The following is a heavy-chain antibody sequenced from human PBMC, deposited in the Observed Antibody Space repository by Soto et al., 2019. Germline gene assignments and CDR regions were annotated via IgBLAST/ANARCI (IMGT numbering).Heavy chain of an antibody. J-gene: IGHJ5*02. CDR1: GYTFTSYD. CDR3: ARVHNLVGWFDP. CDR2: MNPNSGNT. D-gene: IGHD1-26*01. V-gene: IGHV1-8*01. Sequence: ASVKVSCKASGYTFTSYDINWVRQATGKGLEWMGWMNPNSGNTGYAQKFQGRFTMTRNTSISTAYMELSSLRSEDTAVYYCARVHNLVGWFDPWGQGTLVTVSA.